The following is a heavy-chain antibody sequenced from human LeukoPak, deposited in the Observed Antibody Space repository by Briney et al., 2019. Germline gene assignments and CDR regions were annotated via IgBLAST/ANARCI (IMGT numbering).Heavy chain of an antibody. V-gene: IGHV3-21*01. CDR1: GFTFSSYS. J-gene: IGHJ6*03. CDR3: ARGLWPDYDILTGYSHYYYMDV. CDR2: ISSSSSYI. D-gene: IGHD3-9*01. Sequence: GGSLRLSCAASGFTFSSYSMNWVRQAPGKGLEWVSSISSSSSYIYYADSVKGRFTISRDNAKNSLYLQMNSLRAEDTAVYYCARGLWPDYDILTGYSHYYYMDVWGKGTTVTVSS.